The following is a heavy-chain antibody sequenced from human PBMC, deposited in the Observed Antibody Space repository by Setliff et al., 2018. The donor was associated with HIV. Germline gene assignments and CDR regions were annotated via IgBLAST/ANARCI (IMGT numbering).Heavy chain of an antibody. J-gene: IGHJ4*02. CDR3: AKGAYQYYDSSAYDPGNFDY. CDR2: INTNTGNP. D-gene: IGHD3-22*01. V-gene: IGHV7-4-1*02. Sequence: ASVKVSCKASGYTFTSYSINWVRQAPGQGLEGMGLINTNTGNPTYAQDFTGRFVFSLDTSVSTAYLQISILKAEDTAVHFCAKGAYQYYDSSAYDPGNFDYWAQGTLVTVSS. CDR1: GYTFTSYS.